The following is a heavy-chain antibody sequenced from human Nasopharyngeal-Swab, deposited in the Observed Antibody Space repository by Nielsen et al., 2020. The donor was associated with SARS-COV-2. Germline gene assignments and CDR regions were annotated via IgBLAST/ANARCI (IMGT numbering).Heavy chain of an antibody. J-gene: IGHJ5*02. V-gene: IGHV1-24*01. CDR3: ARLRIEHHWFDP. D-gene: IGHD1-26*01. CDR1: GYTLTELS. Sequence: ASVKVSCKVSGYTLTELSMHWVRQAPGKGLEWMGGFDPEDGETIYAQKFQGRVTMTEDTSTDTAYMELSSLRSDDTAVYYCARLRIEHHWFDPWGQGTLVTVSS. CDR2: FDPEDGET.